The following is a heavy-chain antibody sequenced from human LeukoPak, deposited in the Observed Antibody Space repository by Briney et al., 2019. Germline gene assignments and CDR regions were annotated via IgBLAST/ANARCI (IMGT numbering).Heavy chain of an antibody. CDR2: ISGSSSRA. V-gene: IGHV3-23*01. CDR1: GFTFSSYG. CDR3: AKGAVRATPIIRGVDY. Sequence: GGSLRLSCAASGFTFSSYGMSWVRQAPGKGLECVSAISGSSSRAYYAGSVKGRFTISRDNSKNTLYLQMNSLRAEDTAVYYCAKGAVRATPIIRGVDYWGQGTLVTVSS. D-gene: IGHD2-15*01. J-gene: IGHJ4*02.